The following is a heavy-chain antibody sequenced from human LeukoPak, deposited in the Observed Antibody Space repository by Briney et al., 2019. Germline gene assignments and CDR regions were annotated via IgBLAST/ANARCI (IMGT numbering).Heavy chain of an antibody. CDR2: IYYSGST. Sequence: SETLSLTCTVSGGSISSSSYYWGWIRQPPGKGPEWIGSIYYSGSTYYNPSLKSRVTISVDTSKNQFSLKLSSVTAADTAVYYCARLVAYSGYGPPGYWGQGTLVTVSS. V-gene: IGHV4-39*01. CDR1: GGSISSSSYY. J-gene: IGHJ4*02. D-gene: IGHD5-12*01. CDR3: ARLVAYSGYGPPGY.